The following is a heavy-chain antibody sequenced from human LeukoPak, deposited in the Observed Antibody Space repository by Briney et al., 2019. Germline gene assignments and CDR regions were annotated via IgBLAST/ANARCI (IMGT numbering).Heavy chain of an antibody. CDR2: TWYDGSNK. J-gene: IGHJ4*02. Sequence: AGGSLRLSCAASGFTFSSYGMHWVRQAPGKGLEWVAVTWYDGSNKNYADSVKGRFTISRDNSKDTLYLQMSSVRVDDTAVYYCARDRGRYYDSRGFYWGYYFDSWGQGILVTVST. D-gene: IGHD3-22*01. CDR1: GFTFSSYG. CDR3: ARDRGRYYDSRGFYWGYYFDS. V-gene: IGHV3-33*01.